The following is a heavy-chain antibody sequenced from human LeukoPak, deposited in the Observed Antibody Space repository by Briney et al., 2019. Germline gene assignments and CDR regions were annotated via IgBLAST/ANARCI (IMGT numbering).Heavy chain of an antibody. CDR2: IMPTFGAA. CDR3: ARGLLRGVMRFDY. Sequence: ASVKVSCTASGGTFSSYAISWVRQAPGQGLEWMGGIMPTFGAANYAQKFQGRVTITTDEFTNTAYMELSSLRSEDTAVYYCARGLLRGVMRFDYWGQGSLVTVSS. D-gene: IGHD3-10*01. V-gene: IGHV1-69*05. CDR1: GGTFSSYA. J-gene: IGHJ4*02.